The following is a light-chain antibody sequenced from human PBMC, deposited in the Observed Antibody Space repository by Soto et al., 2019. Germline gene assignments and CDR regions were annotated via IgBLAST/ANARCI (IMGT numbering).Light chain of an antibody. CDR2: VGTGGIVG. CDR3: GADHGCGSNFPVV. Sequence: QLVLTQPPSASASLGASVTLTCTLSSGYSNYKVDWYQQRPGKGPRFVMRVGTGGIVGSKGGGIPDRFSVLGSGLNRYLTIKNIQEEDESDYHCGADHGCGSNFPVVFGGGTKVTVL. J-gene: IGLJ2*01. CDR1: SGYSNYK. V-gene: IGLV9-49*01.